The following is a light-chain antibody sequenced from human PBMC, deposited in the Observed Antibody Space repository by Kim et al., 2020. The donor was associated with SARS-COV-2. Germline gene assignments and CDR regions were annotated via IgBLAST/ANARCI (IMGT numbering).Light chain of an antibody. CDR1: QAVDSW. CDR3: QEANEFPIT. CDR2: AAS. Sequence: ASVGDRVTITCRASQAVDSWLVWYQQKPGRAPTLLISAASNLEGGVPSRFSGSGYGTYFTLTISSLQPEDFATYYCQEANEFPITFGQGTRLEIK. V-gene: IGKV1-12*01. J-gene: IGKJ5*01.